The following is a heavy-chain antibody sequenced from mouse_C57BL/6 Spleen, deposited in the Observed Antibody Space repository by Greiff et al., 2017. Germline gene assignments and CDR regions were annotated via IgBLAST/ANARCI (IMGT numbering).Heavy chain of an antibody. CDR1: GYSFTGYF. CDR3: ARSYGYDGAWFAY. J-gene: IGHJ3*01. CDR2: INPYNGDT. Sequence: EVQLKESGPELVKPGDSVKISCKASGYSFTGYFMNWVMQSHGKSLEWIGRINPYNGDTFYNQKFKGKATLAVDKSSSTAHMELRSLTSEDSAVYYCARSYGYDGAWFAYWGQGTLVTVSA. D-gene: IGHD2-2*01. V-gene: IGHV1-20*01.